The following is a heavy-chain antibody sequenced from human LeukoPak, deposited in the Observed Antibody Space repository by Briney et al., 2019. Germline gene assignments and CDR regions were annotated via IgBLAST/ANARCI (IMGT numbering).Heavy chain of an antibody. CDR1: GGSISSSSYY. CDR2: IYYSGST. V-gene: IGHV4-39*07. D-gene: IGHD3-3*01. Sequence: SETLSLTCTVSGGSISSSSYYWGWIRQPPGKGLEWIGSIYYSGSTYYNPSLKSRVTISVDTSKNQFSLKLSSVTAADTAVYYCARVGNHGNYDFWSGYDYYYMDVWGKGTTVTVSS. CDR3: ARVGNHGNYDFWSGYDYYYMDV. J-gene: IGHJ6*03.